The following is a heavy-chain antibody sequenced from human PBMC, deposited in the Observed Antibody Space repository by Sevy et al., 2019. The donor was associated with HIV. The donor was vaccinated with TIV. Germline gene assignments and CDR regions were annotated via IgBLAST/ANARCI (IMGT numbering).Heavy chain of an antibody. Sequence: ASVKVSCKVSEYTLSELSMHWVRQAAGKGLEWMGSFDPEDGETIYAQKFQGRVTMTEDKSTDTAYMELSSLRSEDTVVYYCATTKDYYDSSGDPFDYWGQGTLVTVSS. D-gene: IGHD3-22*01. V-gene: IGHV1-24*01. CDR1: EYTLSELS. J-gene: IGHJ4*02. CDR3: ATTKDYYDSSGDPFDY. CDR2: FDPEDGET.